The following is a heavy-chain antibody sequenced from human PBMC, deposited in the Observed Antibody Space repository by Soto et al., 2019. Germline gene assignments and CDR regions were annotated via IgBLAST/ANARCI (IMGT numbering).Heavy chain of an antibody. V-gene: IGHV4-59*01. D-gene: IGHD4-17*01. CDR2: IYYSGST. Sequence: KTSETLSLTCTVSGGSISSYYWSWIRQPPGKGLEWIGYIYYSGSTNYNPSLKSRVTISVDTSKNQFSLKLSSVTAADTAVYYCASRLDYGTFDYWGQGTLVTVSS. CDR3: ASRLDYGTFDY. J-gene: IGHJ4*02. CDR1: GGSISSYY.